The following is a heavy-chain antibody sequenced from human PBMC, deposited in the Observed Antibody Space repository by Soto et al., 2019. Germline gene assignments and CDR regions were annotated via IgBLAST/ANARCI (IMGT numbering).Heavy chain of an antibody. J-gene: IGHJ4*02. CDR3: AREETIAARLDS. CDR1: GGSISRGDYY. Sequence: SETLSLTCTVSGGSISRGDYYWSWLRQPPGKGLEWIGYIYYSGSTYYNPSLKSRVTISVDTSKNQFSLKLSSVTAADTAVYYCAREETIAARLDSWGQGTLVTVS. CDR2: IYYSGST. V-gene: IGHV4-30-4*01. D-gene: IGHD6-6*01.